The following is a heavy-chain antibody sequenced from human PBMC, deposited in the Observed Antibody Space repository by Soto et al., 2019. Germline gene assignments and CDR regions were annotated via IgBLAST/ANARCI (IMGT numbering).Heavy chain of an antibody. CDR2: IYYSGST. J-gene: IGHJ4*02. CDR1: GGNISSYY. Sequence: SETLSLTCTVSGGNISSYYWSWIRQPPGKGLEWIGYIYYSGSTNYNPSLKSRVTISVDTSKNQFSLKLSSVTAADTAVYYCARGHYFDYWGQGTLVTVSS. CDR3: ARGHYFDY. V-gene: IGHV4-59*01.